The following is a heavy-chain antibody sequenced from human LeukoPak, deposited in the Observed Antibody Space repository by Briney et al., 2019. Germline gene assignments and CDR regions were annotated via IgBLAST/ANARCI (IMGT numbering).Heavy chain of an antibody. J-gene: IGHJ4*02. D-gene: IGHD6-13*01. CDR2: IYTSGST. V-gene: IGHV4-4*07. CDR1: GGSISSYY. Sequence: SETLSLTCTVSGGSISSYYWSWIRQPAGKGLEWIGRIYTSGSTNYNPSLKSRVTMSVDTSKNQFSLKLSSVTAADTAVYYCARGGIAAAGHQFDYWGQGTLVTVSS. CDR3: ARGGIAAAGHQFDY.